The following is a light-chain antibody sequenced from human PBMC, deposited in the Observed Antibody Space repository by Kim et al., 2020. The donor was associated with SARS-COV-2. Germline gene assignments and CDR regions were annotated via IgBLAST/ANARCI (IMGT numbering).Light chain of an antibody. CDR1: QSVSIS. Sequence: SVSPGEQAALSCRASQSVSISLAWYQQKPGQAPRLLIFDASNRATDIPARFSGSGSGTDFTLTISSLEPEDFAVYFCQQRTNWRYSFGQGTKLEI. V-gene: IGKV3-11*01. CDR3: QQRTNWRYS. J-gene: IGKJ2*03. CDR2: DAS.